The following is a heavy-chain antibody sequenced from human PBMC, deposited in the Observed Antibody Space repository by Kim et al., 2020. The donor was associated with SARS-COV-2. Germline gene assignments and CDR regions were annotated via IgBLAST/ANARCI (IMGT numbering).Heavy chain of an antibody. CDR2: IYYSGST. V-gene: IGHV4-39*01. CDR3: ARQMGITMIVVVISTHFDS. J-gene: IGHJ4*02. D-gene: IGHD3-22*01. CDR1: GGSISSSSYY. Sequence: SETLSLTCTVSGGSISSSSYYWGWIRQPPGKGLEWIGSIYYSGSTYYNPSLKSRVTISVDTSKNQFSLKLSSVTAADTAVYYCARQMGITMIVVVISTHFDSWGQGPRVPVSS.